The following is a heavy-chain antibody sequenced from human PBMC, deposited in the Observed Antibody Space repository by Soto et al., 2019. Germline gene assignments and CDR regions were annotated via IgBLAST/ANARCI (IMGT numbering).Heavy chain of an antibody. J-gene: IGHJ4*02. D-gene: IGHD6-13*01. CDR2: IYHSGTT. V-gene: IGHV4-4*02. CDR1: GASISNTNW. Sequence: QVQLQESGPGLVEPSVTLSLTCAVSGASISNTNWCSWVRQPPGQGMEWIGEIYHSGTTNCDPSLKSRVTISVDKSKTPFSLKLRSVTAADTAVYDCAIPGAGDFDYWGQGTLVSVS. CDR3: AIPGAGDFDY.